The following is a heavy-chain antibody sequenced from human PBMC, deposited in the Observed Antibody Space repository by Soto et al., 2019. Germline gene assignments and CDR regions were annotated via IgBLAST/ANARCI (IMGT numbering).Heavy chain of an antibody. V-gene: IGHV3-48*02. CDR2: ISPGGDRI. J-gene: IGHJ4*02. CDR1: GVMFDSYA. D-gene: IGHD6-19*01. CDR3: TKSADSAGWGVDF. Sequence: GGSLRLSCVASGVMFDSYAMNWVRQAPGKGLEWVSYISPGGDRIYYAESLKGRITISRDNARNSLSLQMNILSDEDTAVYYCTKSADSAGWGVDFWGQGTLVTVSS.